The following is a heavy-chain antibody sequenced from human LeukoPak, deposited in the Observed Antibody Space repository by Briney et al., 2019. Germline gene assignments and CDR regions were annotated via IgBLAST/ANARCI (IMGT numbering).Heavy chain of an antibody. CDR3: TTEYYYDSSGLFDY. D-gene: IGHD3-22*01. Sequence: GGSLRLSCVVSGFTFSNAWMSWVRQAPGKGLEWVGRIKKKADGGATDYAAPVKGRFTISRDDSKNTLYLQMNSLKTEDTAVYYCTTEYYYDSSGLFDYWGQGTLVTVSS. CDR1: GFTFSNAW. CDR2: IKKKADGGAT. V-gene: IGHV3-15*01. J-gene: IGHJ4*02.